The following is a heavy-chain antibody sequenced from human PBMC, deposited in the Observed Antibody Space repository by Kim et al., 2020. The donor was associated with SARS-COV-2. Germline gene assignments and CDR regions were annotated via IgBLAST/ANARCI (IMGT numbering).Heavy chain of an antibody. Sequence: SETLSLTCTVSGGSISSYYWSWIRQPPGKGLEWIGYIYYSGSTNYNPSLKSRVTISVDTSKNQFSLKLSSVTAADTAVYYCARQATYYDFWSGNVGYYFDYWGQGTLVTVSS. V-gene: IGHV4-59*13. D-gene: IGHD3-3*01. J-gene: IGHJ4*02. CDR2: IYYSGST. CDR3: ARQATYYDFWSGNVGYYFDY. CDR1: GGSISSYY.